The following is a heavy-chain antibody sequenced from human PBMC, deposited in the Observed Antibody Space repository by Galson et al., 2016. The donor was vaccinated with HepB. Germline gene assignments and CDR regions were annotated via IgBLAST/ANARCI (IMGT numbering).Heavy chain of an antibody. CDR1: GGSITIGDFY. Sequence: TLSLTCDVSGGSITIGDFYWNWIRQPPGKGLQWIGYVYYNGDANYNPSLKSRLTISVDTSKNQFSLNLTSVTAADTAVSFCNRACRYYGNSGSCPFDTWGQGTMVTVSS. CDR2: VYYNGDA. CDR3: NRACRYYGNSGSCPFDT. D-gene: IGHD3-22*01. J-gene: IGHJ3*02. V-gene: IGHV4-30-4*01.